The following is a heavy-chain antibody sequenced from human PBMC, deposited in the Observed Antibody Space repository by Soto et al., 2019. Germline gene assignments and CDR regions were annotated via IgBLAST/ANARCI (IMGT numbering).Heavy chain of an antibody. J-gene: IGHJ4*02. CDR3: ARQVYDSDTGPNFQYYFDS. CDR2: IDPSDSQT. CDR1: GYSFAGYW. Sequence: GESLKISCKGSGYSFAGYWITWVRQKPGKGREWMGRIDPSDSQTYYSPSFRGHVTISVTKSITTVFLQWSSLRASDTAMYYCARQVYDSDTGPNFQYYFDSWGQGTPVTVSS. V-gene: IGHV5-10-1*01. D-gene: IGHD3-22*01.